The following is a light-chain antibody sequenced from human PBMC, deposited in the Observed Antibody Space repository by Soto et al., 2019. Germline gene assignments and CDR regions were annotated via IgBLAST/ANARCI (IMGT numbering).Light chain of an antibody. V-gene: IGLV7-43*01. Sequence: QAVVTQEPSLTVSPGGTVTLTCASSTGAVTSDSYPNWIQQKPGQAPRGLIHSTDKKHSWTPARFSGSLLGGKAALTLSGVQPEDEADYSCLLYSGRAQVFGGGTKVTVL. CDR2: STD. CDR1: TGAVTSDSY. J-gene: IGLJ2*01. CDR3: LLYSGRAQV.